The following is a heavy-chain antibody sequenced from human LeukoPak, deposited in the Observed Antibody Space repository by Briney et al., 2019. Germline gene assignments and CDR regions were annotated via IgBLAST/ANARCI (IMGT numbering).Heavy chain of an antibody. CDR1: GGSISSYY. Sequence: SETLSLTCTVSGGSISSYYWNWIRQPPGKGLEWIAYIYYSGNTNYKPSLKGRVTISIDTSRNQFSLKLSSVTAADTAVYYCAGGSGWAFDYWGQGTLVTVSS. J-gene: IGHJ4*02. CDR2: IYYSGNT. CDR3: AGGSGWAFDY. D-gene: IGHD6-19*01. V-gene: IGHV4-59*01.